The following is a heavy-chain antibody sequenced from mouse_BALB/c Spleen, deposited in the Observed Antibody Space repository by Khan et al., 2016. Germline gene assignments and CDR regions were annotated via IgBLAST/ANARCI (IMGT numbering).Heavy chain of an antibody. CDR3: ARHWYYAMDY. Sequence: EVELVESGGGLVQPGGSLKLSCAASGFDISRYWMSWVRQAPGKGLEWIGEINPDSSTINYTPSLKDKFIISRDNAKNTLYLQMSKVRSEDTALYYCARHWYYAMDYWGQGTSVTVSS. CDR1: GFDISRYW. J-gene: IGHJ4*01. D-gene: IGHD4-1*01. CDR2: INPDSSTI. V-gene: IGHV4-1*02.